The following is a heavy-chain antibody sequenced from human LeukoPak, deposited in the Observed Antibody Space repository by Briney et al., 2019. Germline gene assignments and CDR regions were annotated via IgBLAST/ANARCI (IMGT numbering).Heavy chain of an antibody. CDR1: GFTFSSYG. D-gene: IGHD6-19*01. J-gene: IGHJ4*02. V-gene: IGHV3-30*03. CDR3: ARDPSSSGWYGYYFDY. Sequence: PGGSLRLSCAASGFTFSSYGMHWVRQAPGKGLEWVAVISYDGSNKYYADSVKGRFTISRDNSKNTLYLQMNSLRAEDTAVYYCARDPSSSGWYGYYFDYWGQGTLVSVSS. CDR2: ISYDGSNK.